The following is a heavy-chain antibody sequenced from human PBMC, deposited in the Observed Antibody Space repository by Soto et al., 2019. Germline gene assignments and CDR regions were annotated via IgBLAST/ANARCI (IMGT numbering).Heavy chain of an antibody. J-gene: IGHJ4*02. CDR2: IIPIFGTT. Sequence: QVQLVQSGAEVKQPGSSVKVSCKASGGTFSTYAITWVRQAPGQGLEWLGGIIPIFGTTDYARKFQGRVTSPAAESTSPFFIERGSLESEDTAVDYWARGVRAYCFEYGGQGTLVTVSS. CDR1: GGTFSTYA. D-gene: IGHD1-26*01. CDR3: ARGVRAYCFEY. V-gene: IGHV1-69*19.